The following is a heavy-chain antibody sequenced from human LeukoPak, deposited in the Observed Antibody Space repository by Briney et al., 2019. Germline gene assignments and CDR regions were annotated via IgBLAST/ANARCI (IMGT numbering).Heavy chain of an antibody. CDR2: IYYSGST. V-gene: IGHV4-59*08. D-gene: IGHD3-22*01. Sequence: SETLSLTCTVSGGSISSYYWSWIRQPPGQGLEWIGYIYYSGSTNYNPSLKSRVTISVDTSKNQFSLKLSSVTAADTAVYYCAGTYYYDSSGYRYFDYWGQGTLVTVSS. CDR3: AGTYYYDSSGYRYFDY. J-gene: IGHJ4*02. CDR1: GGSISSYY.